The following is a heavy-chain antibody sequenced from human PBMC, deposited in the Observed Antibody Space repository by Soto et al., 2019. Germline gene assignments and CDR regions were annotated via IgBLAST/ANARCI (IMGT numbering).Heavy chain of an antibody. CDR1: GYTFTRYG. J-gene: IGHJ6*02. D-gene: IGHD2-8*01. Sequence: QGKLVQSGAEVKKPGASVKVSCKASGYTFTRYGISWVRQAPGQGLEWMGWISGYNGDTKYEQKFQGRVTMTVDTSTTTAYMELRSLTSDDRAVYYCAKNGQPPYYYYGMDVWGQGTTVTVSS. CDR3: AKNGQPPYYYYGMDV. V-gene: IGHV1-18*01. CDR2: ISGYNGDT.